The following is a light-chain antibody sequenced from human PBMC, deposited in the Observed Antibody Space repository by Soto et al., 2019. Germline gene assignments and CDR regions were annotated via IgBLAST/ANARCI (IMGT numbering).Light chain of an antibody. CDR1: QSVSSY. Sequence: EIVLTQSPATLSLSPGERATLSCRASQSVSSYLAWYQQKPGQAPRLLIYDASNRATDIPARFSGSGSGTDFTLTISGLEPEDFAVYYCQERSNWPLITFGQGTRLVIK. CDR2: DAS. CDR3: QERSNWPLIT. V-gene: IGKV3-11*01. J-gene: IGKJ5*01.